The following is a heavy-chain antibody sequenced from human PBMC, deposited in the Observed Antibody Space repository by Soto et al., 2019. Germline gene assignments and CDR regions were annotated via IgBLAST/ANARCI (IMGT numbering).Heavy chain of an antibody. J-gene: IGHJ5*02. CDR1: GVSITSGRYS. D-gene: IGHD3-16*01. CDR3: ARGGALRPNAHVPLDP. Sequence: QLQLQESGSGLVKPSQTLSLTCPVSGVSITSGRYSWSWIRQAQGKALEWIGNIHVFGYTSFNPSLKGRVSRPVATSKSQLALELMSVSVADTAVYYCARGGALRPNAHVPLDPWGRGSLVTVS. V-gene: IGHV4-30-2*01. CDR2: IHVFGYT.